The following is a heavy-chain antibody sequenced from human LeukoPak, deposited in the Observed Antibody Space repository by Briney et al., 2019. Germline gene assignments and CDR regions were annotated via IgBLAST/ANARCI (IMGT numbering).Heavy chain of an antibody. CDR3: ARHNSGDRLDS. Sequence: SETLSLTCTVSGGSVSSDSYYWSWIRQPPGKGLECIGNIYYSGSTNYNPSLKSRVTISVDTSKNQFSLKLSSVTAADTAVYYCARHNSGDRLDSWGQGTLVTVSS. D-gene: IGHD4-17*01. CDR2: IYYSGST. CDR1: GGSVSSDSYY. V-gene: IGHV4-61*01. J-gene: IGHJ4*02.